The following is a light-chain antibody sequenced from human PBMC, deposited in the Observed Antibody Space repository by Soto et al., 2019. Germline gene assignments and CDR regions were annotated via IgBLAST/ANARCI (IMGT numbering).Light chain of an antibody. V-gene: IGLV2-8*01. Sequence: QSALTQPPSASGSPGQSVTISCTGTSRDVGDNYVSWYQQHLGKAPKLIIYEVTLRPSGVPDRFSGSKSGNTASLTVSGLKADYEADYYCSAYAGSNTCVFGTGTKLTVL. CDR2: EVT. CDR3: SAYAGSNTCV. CDR1: SRDVGDNY. J-gene: IGLJ1*01.